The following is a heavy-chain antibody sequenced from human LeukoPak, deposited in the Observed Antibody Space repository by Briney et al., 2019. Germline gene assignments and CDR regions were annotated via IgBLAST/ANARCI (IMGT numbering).Heavy chain of an antibody. J-gene: IGHJ5*02. CDR3: ARESGYSSIKNWFDP. D-gene: IGHD6-13*01. CDR2: IYTSGST. Sequence: SETLSLTCTVSGGSISSYYWSWIRQPAGKGLEWIGRIYTSGSTNYNPSLKSRVTMSVDTSKNQFSLKLSSVTAADTAVYYCARESGYSSIKNWFDPWGQGTLVTVSS. V-gene: IGHV4-4*07. CDR1: GGSISSYY.